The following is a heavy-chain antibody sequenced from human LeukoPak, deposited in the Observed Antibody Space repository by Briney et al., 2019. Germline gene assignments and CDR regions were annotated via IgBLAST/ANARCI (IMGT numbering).Heavy chain of an antibody. CDR3: AKGSTVVTPGSWFDP. Sequence: GGSLRLSCAASGFSFSSYAMSWVRQAPGKGLEGVSAVSGSGGSTYYAASVKGRITISRRNSKDTVYPQMNGLRAEDTAVYYCAKGSTVVTPGSWFDPWGQGTLVTVSS. J-gene: IGHJ5*02. V-gene: IGHV3-23*01. CDR1: GFSFSSYA. CDR2: VSGSGGST. D-gene: IGHD4-23*01.